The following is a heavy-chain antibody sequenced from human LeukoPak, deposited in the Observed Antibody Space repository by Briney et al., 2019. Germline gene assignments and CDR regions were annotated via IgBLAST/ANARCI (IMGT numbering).Heavy chain of an antibody. J-gene: IGHJ4*02. CDR3: AKTTTGYSSGRYPGWPADY. CDR1: GFTFSDAW. D-gene: IGHD6-19*01. V-gene: IGHV3-23*01. CDR2: IFGSGGSA. Sequence: GGSLRFSCAAAGFTFSDAWMTLVRQAPGKGLEWVSGIFGSGGSAHYADSVKGRFTISRDNSKNTVYLQMNSLRAEDTAVYYCAKTTTGYSSGRYPGWPADYWGQGALVTVSS.